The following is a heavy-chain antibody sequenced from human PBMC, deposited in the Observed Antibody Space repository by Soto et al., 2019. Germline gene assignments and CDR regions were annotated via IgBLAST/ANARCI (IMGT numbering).Heavy chain of an antibody. V-gene: IGHV4-31*03. Sequence: QVQLQESGPGLVKPSQTLSLTCTVSGGSISSGGYYWSWIRQHPGKGLEWIGYINDSGTTYYNPSLKSRRSMSVDTAKNQFSLRLSSMTAADTAVYYCARGTRSWNYPGGQGFLVTVSS. D-gene: IGHD1-7*01. J-gene: IGHJ5*02. CDR2: INDSGTT. CDR3: ARGTRSWNYP. CDR1: GGSISSGGYY.